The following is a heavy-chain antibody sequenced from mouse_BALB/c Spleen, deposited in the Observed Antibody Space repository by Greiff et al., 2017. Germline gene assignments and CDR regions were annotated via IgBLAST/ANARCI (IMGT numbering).Heavy chain of an antibody. V-gene: IGHV7-3*02. Sequence: EVKLVESGGGLVQPGGSLRLSCATSGFTFTDYYMSWVRQPPGKALEWLGFIRNKANGYTTEYSASVKGRFTISRDNSQSILYLQMNTLRAEDSATYYCARDMPSYCYGSSPYFDVWGAGTTVTVSS. CDR2: IRNKANGYTT. J-gene: IGHJ1*01. D-gene: IGHD1-1*01. CDR1: GFTFTDYY. CDR3: ARDMPSYCYGSSPYFDV.